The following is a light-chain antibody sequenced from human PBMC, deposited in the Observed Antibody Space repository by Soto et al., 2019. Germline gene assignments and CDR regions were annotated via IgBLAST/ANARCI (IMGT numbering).Light chain of an antibody. CDR1: QSVSID. J-gene: IGKJ1*01. Sequence: MSKSPAALSVTKGERATLSCRASQSVSIDLAWYQQTPGQAPRLLIYGASTRATGIPVRFSGSASGTEFTLTISSLQSEDFTVYYCQQYNKWPLTFGQGSKVAIK. V-gene: IGKV3-15*01. CDR2: GAS. CDR3: QQYNKWPLT.